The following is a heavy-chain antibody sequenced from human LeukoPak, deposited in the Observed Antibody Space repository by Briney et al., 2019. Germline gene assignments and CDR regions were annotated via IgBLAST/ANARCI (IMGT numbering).Heavy chain of an antibody. CDR3: ARERTEYCSGGSCYGFDY. CDR1: GGSISTYY. Sequence: SETLSLTCTVSGGSISTYYWSWVRQPAGEGLEWIGHVYTSGSTYNPSLKSRVTMSVDTSKNQFSLKLNSVTAADTAVYYCARERTEYCSGGSCYGFDYWGRGTLVTVSS. CDR2: VYTSGST. V-gene: IGHV4-4*07. D-gene: IGHD2-15*01. J-gene: IGHJ4*02.